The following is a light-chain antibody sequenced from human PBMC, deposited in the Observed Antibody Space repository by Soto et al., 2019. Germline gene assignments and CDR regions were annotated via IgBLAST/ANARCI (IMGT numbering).Light chain of an antibody. Sequence: QSALTQPASVSGSPGQSITFSCTGTSSDVGGYNYVSWYQQHPGKAPKLMIYDVTNRPSGVSDRFSGSKSGNTASLTISGLQAEDEADYYCCSYTSSSTYVFGTGTKVTVL. J-gene: IGLJ1*01. CDR2: DVT. V-gene: IGLV2-14*03. CDR3: CSYTSSSTYV. CDR1: SSDVGGYNY.